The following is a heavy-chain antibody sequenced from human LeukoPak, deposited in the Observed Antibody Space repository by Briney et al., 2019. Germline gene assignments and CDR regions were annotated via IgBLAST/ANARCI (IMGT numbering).Heavy chain of an antibody. Sequence: GASLNVSCKPSGYTFTGYYMHWVRQAPGQGVEWMGWINPNSGVTNYAQEFQGRVTLTRDTSISTAYMELSRLRSDDTAVYYCAREDSEGSQFDYWGQGTLVTVSS. J-gene: IGHJ4*02. V-gene: IGHV1-2*02. CDR2: INPNSGVT. CDR1: GYTFTGYY. D-gene: IGHD3/OR15-3a*01. CDR3: AREDSEGSQFDY.